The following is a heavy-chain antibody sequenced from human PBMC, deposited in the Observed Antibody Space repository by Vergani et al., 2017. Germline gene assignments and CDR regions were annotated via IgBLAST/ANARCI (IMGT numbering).Heavy chain of an antibody. V-gene: IGHV1-69*01. D-gene: IGHD3-10*01. CDR2: IIPIFGTA. CDR1: GGTFSSYA. CDR3: ARANSTPLLFGELFYAFDI. J-gene: IGHJ3*02. Sequence: QVQLVQSGAEVKKPGSSVKVSCKASGGTFSSYAISWVRQAPGQGLEWMGGIIPIFGTANYAQKFQGRVTITADESTSTAYMELSSLRSDDTAVYYCARANSTPLLFGELFYAFDIWGQGTMVTVSS.